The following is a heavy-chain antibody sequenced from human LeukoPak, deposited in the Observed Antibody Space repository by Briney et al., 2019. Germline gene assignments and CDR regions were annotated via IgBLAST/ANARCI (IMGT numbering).Heavy chain of an antibody. CDR2: IKEDGSEE. J-gene: IGHJ4*02. V-gene: IGHV3-7*01. Sequence: GGSLRLSCAASGFTFSTYWMSWVRQAPGKGLEWVANIKEDGSEEYYVDSVKGRFTISRDNAKNSLYLQMNSLRAEDTAVYYCAREPGGGRGYSYGYLDFWGQGTLVTVSS. D-gene: IGHD5-18*01. CDR1: GFTFSTYW. CDR3: AREPGGGRGYSYGYLDF.